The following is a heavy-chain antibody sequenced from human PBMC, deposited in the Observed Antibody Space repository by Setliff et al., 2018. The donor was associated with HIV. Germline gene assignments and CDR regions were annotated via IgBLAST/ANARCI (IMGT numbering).Heavy chain of an antibody. CDR1: GASIRSGVYY. V-gene: IGHV4-61*09. D-gene: IGHD2-21*01. J-gene: IGHJ5*02. CDR2: IFPSGST. Sequence: PSETLSLTCAASGASIRSGVYYWSWIRQPAGKGPEWIGHIFPSGSTYYNPSLKSRVTISVDTSKKQFSLTLSSVTAADTAVYYCARRPGGDNWFDPWGLGTLVTVSS. CDR3: ARRPGGDNWFDP.